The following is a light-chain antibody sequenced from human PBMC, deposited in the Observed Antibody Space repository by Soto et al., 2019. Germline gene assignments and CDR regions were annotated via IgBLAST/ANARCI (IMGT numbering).Light chain of an antibody. CDR2: EVS. Sequence: QPALTQPASVSGSPGQSITISCTGTSSDVGGYNYVSWYQQHPGKAPKLMIYEVSNRPSGVSNRFSGSKSGNTASLTISGLQAEDEADYYCSSYTSSSTLYVFGTGTKATVL. CDR1: SSDVGGYNY. CDR3: SSYTSSSTLYV. J-gene: IGLJ1*01. V-gene: IGLV2-14*01.